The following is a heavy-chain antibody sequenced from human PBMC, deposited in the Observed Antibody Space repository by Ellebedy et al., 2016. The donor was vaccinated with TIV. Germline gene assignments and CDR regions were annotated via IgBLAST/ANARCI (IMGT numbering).Heavy chain of an antibody. CDR3: ARMRSSGYLDY. CDR1: GDSIRSYF. Sequence: SETLSLXXSVSGDSIRSYFWGWIRQSPGEGLDCIGYISHSGRTNYSPSLKSRLTISSDTSKNQFSLQLRSVTAADTALYYCARMRSSGYLDYWGQGILVTVSS. CDR2: ISHSGRT. V-gene: IGHV4-59*13. J-gene: IGHJ4*02. D-gene: IGHD3-22*01.